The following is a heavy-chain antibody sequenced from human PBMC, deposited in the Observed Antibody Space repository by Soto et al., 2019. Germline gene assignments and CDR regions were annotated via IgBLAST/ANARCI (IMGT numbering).Heavy chain of an antibody. V-gene: IGHV1-18*01. CDR3: AREIYSTSWFDP. CDR2: ISPYNSNT. J-gene: IGHJ5*02. Sequence: QVQLEQTGAEMKKPGASVKVSCKASGYTFSSYGISWVRQAPGQGLEWMGWISPYNSNTKYAQKFRGRVTMTTDTSTSTAYMELRSLRSDDTAVYYCAREIYSTSWFDPWGQGTLVTVSS. D-gene: IGHD5-12*01. CDR1: GYTFSSYG.